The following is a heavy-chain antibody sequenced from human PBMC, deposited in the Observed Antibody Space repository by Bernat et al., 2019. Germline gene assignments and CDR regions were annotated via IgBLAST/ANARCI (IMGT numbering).Heavy chain of an antibody. CDR3: AREGGVKLPTYYCYVDV. CDR2: INSDGSRT. V-gene: IGHV3-74*01. CDR1: GFTFSSYW. J-gene: IGHJ6*03. D-gene: IGHD4-23*01. Sequence: EVQLVESGGGLVQPGGSLRLSCAASGFTFSSYWMHWVRQAPGKGRVGVSRINSDGSRTSYADSVKGRFAISRDNAKNTLYLQMNSLRAEDTAVYYCAREGGVKLPTYYCYVDVWGKGTTVTVPS.